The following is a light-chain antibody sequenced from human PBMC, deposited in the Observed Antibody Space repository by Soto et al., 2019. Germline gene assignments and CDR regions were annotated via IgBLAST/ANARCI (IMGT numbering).Light chain of an antibody. CDR3: SSYTSSSTLVV. J-gene: IGLJ3*02. Sequence: QSALTQPASVSGSPGQSITISCTGTSSDVGGYNYVSWYQQHPGKAPKLMIYDVTTRPSGVSDRFSGSKSGNTASLAVSGLQAEGEAAYYCSSYTSSSTLVVFGGGTKLTVL. CDR2: DVT. CDR1: SSDVGGYNY. V-gene: IGLV2-14*01.